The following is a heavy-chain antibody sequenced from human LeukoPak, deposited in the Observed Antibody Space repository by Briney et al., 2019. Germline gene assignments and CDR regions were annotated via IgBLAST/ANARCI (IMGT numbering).Heavy chain of an antibody. CDR1: GGSISSSSYY. J-gene: IGHJ4*02. D-gene: IGHD1-26*01. Sequence: PSETLSLTCTVSGGSISSSSYYWGWIRQPPGKGLEWIGSIYYSGSTYYNPSLKSRVTISVDTSKNQFSLKLSSVTAADTAVYYCARLSISSGSYHVGYWGQGTLVTVSS. CDR2: IYYSGST. CDR3: ARLSISSGSYHVGY. V-gene: IGHV4-39*01.